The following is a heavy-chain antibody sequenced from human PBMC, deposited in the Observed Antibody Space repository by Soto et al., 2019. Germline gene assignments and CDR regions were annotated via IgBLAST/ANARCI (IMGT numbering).Heavy chain of an antibody. CDR3: ARDPGYYFDY. CDR1: GGSISSSSYY. CDR2: IYYSGST. D-gene: IGHD6-25*01. V-gene: IGHV4-39*07. Sequence: NPSETLSLTCTVSGGSISSSSYYWGWIRQPPGKGLEWIGSIYYSGSTYYNPSLKSRVTISVDTSKNQFSLKLSSVTAADTAVYYCARDPGYYFDYWGQGTLVTVSS. J-gene: IGHJ4*02.